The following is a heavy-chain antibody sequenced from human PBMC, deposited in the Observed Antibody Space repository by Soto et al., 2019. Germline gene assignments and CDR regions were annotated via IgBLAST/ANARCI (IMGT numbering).Heavy chain of an antibody. CDR2: IIPILGIA. CDR3: AGLGKVVTAKGHYFDY. CDR1: GGTFSSYT. J-gene: IGHJ4*02. Sequence: QVQLVQSGAEVKKPGSSVKVSCKASGGTFSSYTISWVRQAPGQGLEWMGRIIPILGIANYAQKFQGRVTITADKSTSTAYMELSSLRSEDTAVYYCAGLGKVVTAKGHYFDYWGQGTLVTVSS. V-gene: IGHV1-69*02. D-gene: IGHD2-21*02.